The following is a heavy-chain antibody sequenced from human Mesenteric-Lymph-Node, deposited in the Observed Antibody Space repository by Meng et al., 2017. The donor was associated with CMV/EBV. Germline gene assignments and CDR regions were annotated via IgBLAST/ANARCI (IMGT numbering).Heavy chain of an antibody. J-gene: IGHJ4*02. CDR2: ISNNYNYI. V-gene: IGHV3-21*01. CDR3: ARDMYYVSSGFFGREDY. Sequence: GESLKISCAASGFTFSRYSMNWVRQAPGKGLEWVSFISNNYNYIEYADSVKGRFTISRDNAKNSLYLQMNSLRAEDTAVYYCARDMYYVSSGFFGREDYWGQGTLVTVSS. D-gene: IGHD3-22*01. CDR1: GFTFSRYS.